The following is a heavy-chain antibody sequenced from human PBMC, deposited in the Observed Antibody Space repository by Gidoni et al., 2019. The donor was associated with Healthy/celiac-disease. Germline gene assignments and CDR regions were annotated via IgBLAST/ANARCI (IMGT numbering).Heavy chain of an antibody. CDR2: ISSNGSTI. V-gene: IGHV3-48*03. CDR3: ARDSVGSSFDY. Sequence: EVQLVASGGGLVQPGGSLRLSCAASGFTFSSYEMNWVRQAPGKGLEGGSYISSNGSTICYADSVKGRFTISRDNAKNSLYLQMNSLRAEDTAVYYCARDSVGSSFDYWGQGTLVTVSS. J-gene: IGHJ4*02. CDR1: GFTFSSYE. D-gene: IGHD3-10*01.